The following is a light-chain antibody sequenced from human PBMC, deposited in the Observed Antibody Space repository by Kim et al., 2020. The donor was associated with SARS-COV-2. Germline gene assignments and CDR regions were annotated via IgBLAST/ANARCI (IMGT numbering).Light chain of an antibody. CDR2: GAS. V-gene: IGKV3-15*01. J-gene: IGKJ5*01. CDR3: QQYNNWPPIT. Sequence: SPGERATPSCRASQSVSSNLAWYPQKPGQAPRLLIYGASTRATGIPARFSGSGSGTEFTLTISSLQSEDFAVYYCQQYNNWPPITFGQGTRLEIK. CDR1: QSVSSN.